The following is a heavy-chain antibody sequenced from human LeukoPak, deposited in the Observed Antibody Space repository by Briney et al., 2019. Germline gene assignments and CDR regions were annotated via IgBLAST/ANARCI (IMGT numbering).Heavy chain of an antibody. CDR2: ISSSGGDA. CDR3: AKGGGWLYYFDY. Sequence: GGSLRLSCGASGFTFRSFAMNWVRQAPGKGLEWVSAISSSGGDAYYADSVKGRFTISRDNSKNTLYLQMNSLRAEDTAIYYCAKGGGWLYYFDYWGQRTLVTVSS. J-gene: IGHJ4*02. D-gene: IGHD6-19*01. V-gene: IGHV3-23*01. CDR1: GFTFRSFA.